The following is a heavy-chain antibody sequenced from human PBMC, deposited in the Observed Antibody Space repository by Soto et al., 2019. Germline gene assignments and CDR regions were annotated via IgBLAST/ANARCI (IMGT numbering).Heavy chain of an antibody. V-gene: IGHV4-31*02. J-gene: IGHJ5*02. CDR3: ARVRCTANSCFVFDP. Sequence: PSETLSLTXTVSGGAINSAGYYWTWIRQHPGTGLEWIGYIYYSGMTHYNPSLMGRVTISSDTTKNQFSLRLKSVTAADTAVYYCARVRCTANSCFVFDPWGQGTLVTVSS. D-gene: IGHD2-2*01. CDR1: GGAINSAGYY. CDR2: IYYSGMT.